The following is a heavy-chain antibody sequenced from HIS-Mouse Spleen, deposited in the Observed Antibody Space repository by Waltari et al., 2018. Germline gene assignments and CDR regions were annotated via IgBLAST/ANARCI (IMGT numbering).Heavy chain of an antibody. CDR2: IYYSGST. D-gene: IGHD2-15*01. CDR1: GGSISSGDYY. CDR3: ARGAPYCSGGSCYPKYYFDY. V-gene: IGHV4-30-4*01. J-gene: IGHJ4*02. Sequence: QVQLQESGPGLVKPSQTLSLTCTVSGGSISSGDYYWSWIRQPPGQGLGWIGYIYYSGSTYYNPSLKSRVTISVDTSKNQFSLKLSSVTAADTAVYYCARGAPYCSGGSCYPKYYFDYWGQGTLVTVSS.